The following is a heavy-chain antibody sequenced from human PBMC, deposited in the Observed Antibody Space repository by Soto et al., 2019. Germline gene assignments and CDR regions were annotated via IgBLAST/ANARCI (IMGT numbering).Heavy chain of an antibody. CDR3: ARGRGYYYGSGSFALDP. CDR1: GYTFTSYD. V-gene: IGHV1-8*01. CDR2: MNPNSGNT. Sequence: ASVKVSCKASGYTFTSYDINWVRQATGQGLEWMGWMNPNSGNTGYAQKFQGRVTMTRNTSISTAYMELSSLRSEDTAVYYCARGRGYYYGSGSFALDPWGQGTLVTVSS. J-gene: IGHJ5*02. D-gene: IGHD3-10*01.